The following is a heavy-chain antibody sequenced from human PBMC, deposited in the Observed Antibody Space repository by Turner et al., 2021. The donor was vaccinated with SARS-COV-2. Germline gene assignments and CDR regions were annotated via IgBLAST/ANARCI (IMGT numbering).Heavy chain of an antibody. V-gene: IGHV4-61*08. CDR1: GGSVSSGAYY. CDR2: IDYGGRS. Sequence: QVQLQESGPGLVKPSETLSLTCTVSGGSVSSGAYYWSWIRQPPGKGLEWIGYIDYGGRSNTNPSLRSRVTISAHTSKNQFSLNLSSVTAADTAVYYCASSLDYYDSSGPEGWFDPWGQGILVTVSS. J-gene: IGHJ5*02. D-gene: IGHD3-22*01. CDR3: ASSLDYYDSSGPEGWFDP.